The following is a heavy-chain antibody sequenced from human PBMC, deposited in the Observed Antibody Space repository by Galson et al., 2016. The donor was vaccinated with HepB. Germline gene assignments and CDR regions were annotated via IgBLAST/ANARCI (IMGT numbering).Heavy chain of an antibody. CDR3: ATEAPILAPTLDY. CDR2: ISGRGGST. CDR1: GFTFSSYA. D-gene: IGHD2/OR15-2a*01. V-gene: IGHV3-23*01. J-gene: IGHJ4*02. Sequence: SLRLSCAASGFTFSSYAMSWVRQAPGKGLEWVSGISGRGGSTYYADSVEGRFTISRDNSKNTLYLQMKSLRAEDTAVYYCATEAPILAPTLDYWGQGTLVTVSS.